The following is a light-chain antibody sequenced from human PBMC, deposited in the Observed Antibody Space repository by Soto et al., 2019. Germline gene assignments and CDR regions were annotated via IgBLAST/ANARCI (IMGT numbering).Light chain of an antibody. V-gene: IGKV3-11*01. CDR2: DAS. CDR3: QQRSNWPST. J-gene: IGKJ1*01. Sequence: EIVLTQSPATLSLSPGERATLSCRASQSVRSNLAWYQQKPGQAPRLLIYDASNRSTGIPGRFSGSESGTDFTLTISNLEPEDFAVYYCQQRSNWPSTFGQGAKVEIK. CDR1: QSVRSN.